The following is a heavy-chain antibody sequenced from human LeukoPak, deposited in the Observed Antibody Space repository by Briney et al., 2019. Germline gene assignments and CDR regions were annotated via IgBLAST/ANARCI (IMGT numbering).Heavy chain of an antibody. V-gene: IGHV3-23*01. CDR2: ISGRGLST. J-gene: IGHJ4*02. CDR3: AKDWGSTDLYYFDS. Sequence: GGSLRLSCAPSGFTFSSYAMSWVRQAPGKGLEWVSAISGRGLSTYYADSVKGRFPISRDNSKNTLYLQMNGLRAEDTAVYYCAKDWGSTDLYYFDSWGQGTLVTVSS. CDR1: GFTFSSYA. D-gene: IGHD3-16*01.